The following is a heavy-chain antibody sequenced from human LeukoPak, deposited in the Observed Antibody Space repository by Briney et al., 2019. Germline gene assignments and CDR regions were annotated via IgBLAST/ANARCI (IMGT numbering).Heavy chain of an antibody. Sequence: ASVKASCKASGYTFTAYYVHWVRPAPGQGLEWMGWITPNSGGTKYAQKFQGRVTMTRDTSISTAYMELSGLRSDDTAVYYCARGFRLSAIEDWFDPWGQGTLVTVSS. D-gene: IGHD2-2*02. CDR2: ITPNSGGT. CDR3: ARGFRLSAIEDWFDP. V-gene: IGHV1-2*02. J-gene: IGHJ5*02. CDR1: GYTFTAYY.